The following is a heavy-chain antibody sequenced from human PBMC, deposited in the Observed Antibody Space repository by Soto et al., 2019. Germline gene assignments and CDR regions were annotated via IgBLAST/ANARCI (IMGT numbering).Heavy chain of an antibody. Sequence: PGGSLRLSCAASGFIFSNVWMGWVRQAPGKGLEWVGRIKTKTDGETTDYAEPLKGRFIISRDDSRETLYLQMNSLKAEDTAVYYCTTGTIFGVIQSSVIYWGQGTLVTVSS. CDR2: IKTKTDGETT. D-gene: IGHD3-3*01. V-gene: IGHV3-15*01. CDR1: GFIFSNVW. CDR3: TTGTIFGVIQSSVIY. J-gene: IGHJ4*02.